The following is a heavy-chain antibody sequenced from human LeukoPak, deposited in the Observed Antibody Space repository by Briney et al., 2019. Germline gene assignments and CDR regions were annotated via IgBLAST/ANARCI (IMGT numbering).Heavy chain of an antibody. Sequence: SETLSLTCAVYGGSFSGYYWSWIRQPPGKGLEWIGEINHSGSTNYNPSLKSRVTISVDTSKNQFSLNLTSVTAADTAVYYCATTTGYCSGGSCSPGAWGQGTLVTVSS. J-gene: IGHJ5*02. D-gene: IGHD2-15*01. CDR1: GGSFSGYY. CDR3: ATTTGYCSGGSCSPGA. CDR2: INHSGST. V-gene: IGHV4-34*01.